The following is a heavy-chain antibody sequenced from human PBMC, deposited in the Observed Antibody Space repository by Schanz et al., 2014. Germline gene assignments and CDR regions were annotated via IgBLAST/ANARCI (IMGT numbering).Heavy chain of an antibody. CDR2: ISRDGTTS. Sequence: QVQLVESGGGLVKPGGSLRLSCAASGFIFNDYYMNWIRQAPGKGLEWLSYISRDGTTSYYADSVKGRFTISRDNAKNSMSLEMTSRRGEDTAVYYCAKGQLLSYYFDYWGQGTLVTVSS. CDR3: AKGQLLSYYFDY. D-gene: IGHD2-21*01. CDR1: GFIFNDYY. J-gene: IGHJ4*02. V-gene: IGHV3-11*01.